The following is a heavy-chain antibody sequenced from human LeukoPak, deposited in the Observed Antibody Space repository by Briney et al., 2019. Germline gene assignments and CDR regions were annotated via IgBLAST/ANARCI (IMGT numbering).Heavy chain of an antibody. CDR1: GGSISSGDYY. D-gene: IGHD7-27*01. V-gene: IGHV4-30-4*08. CDR3: AREWGSRAFDI. Sequence: SQTLSLTCTVSGGSISSGDYYWSWIRQPPGKGLEWIGYIYYSGSTYYNPSLKSRVTISVDTSKNQFSLKQSSVTAADTAVYYCAREWGSRAFDIWGQGTMVTVSS. CDR2: IYYSGST. J-gene: IGHJ3*02.